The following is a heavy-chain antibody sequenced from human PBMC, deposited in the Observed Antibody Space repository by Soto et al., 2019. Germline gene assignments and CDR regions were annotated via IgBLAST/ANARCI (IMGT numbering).Heavy chain of an antibody. CDR1: YASINNYH. D-gene: IGHD1-26*01. CDR2: IYYTGTT. Sequence: ASETLSLTCTVSYASINNYHWTWIRQPPGKGLEWIAYIYYTGTTNFNPSLKSRVTISLETSKSQISLRLSSVTAADTAVYYCARRGSGSYSDYWGQGTLVTVSS. V-gene: IGHV4-59*08. CDR3: ARRGSGSYSDY. J-gene: IGHJ4*02.